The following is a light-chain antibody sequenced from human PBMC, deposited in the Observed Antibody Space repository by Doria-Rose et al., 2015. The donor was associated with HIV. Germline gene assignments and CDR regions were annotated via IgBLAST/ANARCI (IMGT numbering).Light chain of an antibody. CDR3: QQYGTSRGT. CDR2: DAS. V-gene: IGKV3-20*01. Sequence: EIVLTQSPGTLSLPPGERATLSCRASQCVKSSYLAWYQQKPGQAPRLLIYDASTRATGIPDRFSGSGSGTDFTLTISRLEPEDVAVYYCQQYGTSRGTSGQGTRLEIK. CDR1: QCVKSSY. J-gene: IGKJ5*01.